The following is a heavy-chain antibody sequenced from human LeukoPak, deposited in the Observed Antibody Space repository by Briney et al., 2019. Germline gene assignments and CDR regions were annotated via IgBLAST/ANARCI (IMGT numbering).Heavy chain of an antibody. D-gene: IGHD6-6*01. V-gene: IGHV4-39*02. CDR2: VYFGGST. Sequence: PSETLSLTCAVYGGSFSGYYWGWIRQPPGKGLEWVGSVYFGGSTYYNPSLKSRVTISVDTSKNHFSLKLSSVTGADTAVYYCASRRGPTIAALLADYWGQGTLVTVSS. CDR1: GGSFSGYY. CDR3: ASRRGPTIAALLADY. J-gene: IGHJ4*02.